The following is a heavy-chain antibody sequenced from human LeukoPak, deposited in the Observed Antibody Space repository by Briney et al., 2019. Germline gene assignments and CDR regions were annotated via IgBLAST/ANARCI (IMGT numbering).Heavy chain of an antibody. J-gene: IGHJ4*02. V-gene: IGHV4-59*01. CDR3: AREGDYDSGGYSTFDY. CDR1: GGSISGYY. Sequence: SETLSLTCTVSGGSISGYYWSWIRQPPREGLEWIGYISYTGSTKYNPSLESRVTISVDTSKKQFALNLSSVTAADTAVYYCAREGDYDSGGYSTFDYWGQGTLVTVSS. D-gene: IGHD3-22*01. CDR2: ISYTGST.